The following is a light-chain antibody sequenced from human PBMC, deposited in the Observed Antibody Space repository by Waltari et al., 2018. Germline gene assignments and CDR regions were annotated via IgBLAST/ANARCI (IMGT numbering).Light chain of an antibody. V-gene: IGLV2-23*01. Sequence: QSALSQPASVSGSPGQSPTITCTGASTDLASYNLVAWYQHHPNRAPQLIIYEATKRPSGMSHRFSGAKSGATASLRISGLQADDEADYYCCSYTGSSTSYGCGGGTKVTVL. CDR1: STDLASYNL. CDR2: EAT. CDR3: CSYTGSSTSYG. J-gene: IGLJ1*01.